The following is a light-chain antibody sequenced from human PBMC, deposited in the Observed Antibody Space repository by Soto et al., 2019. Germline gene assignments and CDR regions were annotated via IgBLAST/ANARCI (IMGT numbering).Light chain of an antibody. CDR1: QSVSSN. CDR2: GAS. Sequence: EIVMTQSPATLSVSPGERATLSCRASQSVSSNLAWYQQKPGQAPRLLIYGASTRATGIPTRFSGSGSGTEFTLTISSLQSEDFGVYYCQQYNNWPPSTLGQGTKVEIK. J-gene: IGKJ1*01. CDR3: QQYNNWPPST. V-gene: IGKV3-15*01.